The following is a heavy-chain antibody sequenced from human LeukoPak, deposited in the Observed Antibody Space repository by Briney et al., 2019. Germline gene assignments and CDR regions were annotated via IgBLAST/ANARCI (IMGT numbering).Heavy chain of an antibody. CDR3: ARDVGVVPAAALDY. D-gene: IGHD2-2*01. V-gene: IGHV3-9*01. J-gene: IGHJ4*02. Sequence: PGRSLRLSCAASGFTFDDYAMPWVRQAPGKGLEWVSGISWNSGSIGYADSVKGRFTISRDNAKNSLYLQMNSLRAEDTAVYYCARDVGVVPAAALDYWGQGTLVTVSS. CDR2: ISWNSGSI. CDR1: GFTFDDYA.